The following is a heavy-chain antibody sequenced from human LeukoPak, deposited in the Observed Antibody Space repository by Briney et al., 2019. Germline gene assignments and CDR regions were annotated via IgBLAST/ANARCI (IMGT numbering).Heavy chain of an antibody. CDR2: IYPGDSDT. CDR1: GYSFTSYW. D-gene: IGHD4-17*01. CDR3: ARLPVTTVTTPNFDP. Sequence: GESLKISCKGSGYSFTSYWIGWVRQMPGKGLEWMGIIYPGDSDTRYSPSFQGQVTISADKSISTAYLQWSSLKASDTAMYYCARLPVTTVTTPNFDPWGQGTLVTVSS. V-gene: IGHV5-51*01. J-gene: IGHJ5*02.